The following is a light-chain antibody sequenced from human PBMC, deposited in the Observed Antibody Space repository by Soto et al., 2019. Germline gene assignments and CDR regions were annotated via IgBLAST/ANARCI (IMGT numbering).Light chain of an antibody. V-gene: IGKV3-11*01. CDR2: GAS. J-gene: IGKJ5*01. CDR3: HQRNK. Sequence: EVVFTQSSATLALSPGERATLSCRASQSIRNYLAWYQQKPGQAPRLLIYGASTRATGIPARFSGSGSGTDFTLTISSLEPEDFGVYFCHQRNKFGQGTRLEIK. CDR1: QSIRNY.